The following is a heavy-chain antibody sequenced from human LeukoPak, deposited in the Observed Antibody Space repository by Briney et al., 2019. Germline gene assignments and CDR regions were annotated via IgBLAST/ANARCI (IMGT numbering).Heavy chain of an antibody. J-gene: IGHJ4*02. CDR1: GFPFNAYW. CDR2: IRQDGDTK. CDR3: ARGPNSNWSGLDF. D-gene: IGHD6-6*01. V-gene: IGHV3-7*01. Sequence: GGSLRLSCAASGFPFNAYWMTWVRQAPGKGLEWVANIRQDGDTKYYVDSVKGRFTVSRDNAKNTLYLQVNNLRAEDTAVYYCARGPNSNWSGLDFWGQGTLLTVSS.